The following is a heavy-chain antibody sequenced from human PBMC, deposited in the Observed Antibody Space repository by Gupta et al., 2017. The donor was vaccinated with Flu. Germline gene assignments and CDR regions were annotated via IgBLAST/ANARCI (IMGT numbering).Heavy chain of an antibody. J-gene: IGHJ4*02. D-gene: IGHD4-17*01. CDR2: ISYDGSKT. V-gene: IGHV3-30*18. CDR3: AKTPRDYGDYDYFFGD. CDR1: GFTFQTYG. Sequence: QVQLVESGGGVVQPGRSLRLSCAGSGFTFQTYGIFWVPQAPGKGLEWVAFISYDGSKTSYADSVKVRFTISRDNSRNTMFLQMSSLRAEDTAVYHCAKTPRDYGDYDYFFGDWGQGTVVTVSS.